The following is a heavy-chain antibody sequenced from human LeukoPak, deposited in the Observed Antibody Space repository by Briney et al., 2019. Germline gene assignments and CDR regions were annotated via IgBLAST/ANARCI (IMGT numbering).Heavy chain of an antibody. J-gene: IGHJ4*02. V-gene: IGHV4-34*01. CDR3: ARGWPRRADYYDRARFDY. CDR1: GGSFSGYY. CDR2: INHSGST. D-gene: IGHD3-22*01. Sequence: KPSETLSITCAVYGGSFSGYYWSWIRQPPGKGLEWIGEINHSGSTNCNPSLKSRVTISVDTSKNQFSLKLSSVTAADTAVYYCARGWPRRADYYDRARFDYWGQGTLVTVSS.